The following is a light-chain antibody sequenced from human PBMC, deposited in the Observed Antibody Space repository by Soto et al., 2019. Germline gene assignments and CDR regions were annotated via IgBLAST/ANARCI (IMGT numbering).Light chain of an antibody. V-gene: IGLV1-44*01. J-gene: IGLJ3*02. CDR1: TSNIGSNT. Sequence: QSALTQPPSASGTPGQSVTISCSGSTSNIGSNTVNWYQQLPGTAPKLLVYSNDQRPSGVPDRFSASKSGTSAFLAISGLQSEDEADYYCTAWDDSLRGWMFGGGTKLTVL. CDR2: SND. CDR3: TAWDDSLRGWM.